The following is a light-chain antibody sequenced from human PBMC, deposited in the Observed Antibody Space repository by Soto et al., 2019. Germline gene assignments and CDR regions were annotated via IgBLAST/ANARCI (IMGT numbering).Light chain of an antibody. Sequence: QSALTQPASVSGSPGQSITISCTGTSSDVGGYNYVSWYQQHPGKAPKLMIYDVSNRPSGVSNRFSGSKSGNTASLTISGLQAEDEADYYCSSYTSSSTLFYVFGTGNKVTVL. CDR3: SSYTSSSTLFYV. CDR2: DVS. J-gene: IGLJ1*01. V-gene: IGLV2-14*01. CDR1: SSDVGGYNY.